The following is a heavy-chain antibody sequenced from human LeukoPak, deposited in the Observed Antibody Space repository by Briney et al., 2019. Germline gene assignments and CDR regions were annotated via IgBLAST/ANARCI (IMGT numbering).Heavy chain of an antibody. V-gene: IGHV4-39*01. CDR1: GGSIIRSSYY. CDR2: IYYSDSGTM. Sequence: PSETLSLTCTVSGGSIIRSSYYWGWIRQSPGKGLEWIGSIYYSDSGTMYYNPSLKSRVTMSADTSKTQFSLRVSSVTAADTAVYYCARRPPALGAFDIWGQGTMVSVSS. CDR3: ARRPPALGAFDI. J-gene: IGHJ3*02.